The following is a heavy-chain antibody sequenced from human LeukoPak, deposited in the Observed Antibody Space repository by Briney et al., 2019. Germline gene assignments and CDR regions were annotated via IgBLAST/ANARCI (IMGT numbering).Heavy chain of an antibody. J-gene: IGHJ4*02. Sequence: GGSLRLSCAASGFTFTSYGMHWVRHAPGKGLEWVAFIRYEGSNKYYADSVKGRFTISRDNSKNTLYLQMNSLRAEDTAVYYCAKDGSSDYYFDYWGQGTLVTVSS. CDR3: AKDGSSDYYFDY. CDR2: IRYEGSNK. CDR1: GFTFTSYG. V-gene: IGHV3-30*02. D-gene: IGHD2-15*01.